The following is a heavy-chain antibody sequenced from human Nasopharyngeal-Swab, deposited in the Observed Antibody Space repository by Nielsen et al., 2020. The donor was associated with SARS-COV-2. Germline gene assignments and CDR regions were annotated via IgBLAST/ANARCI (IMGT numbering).Heavy chain of an antibody. CDR1: GYTFTGYY. J-gene: IGHJ6*03. V-gene: IGHV1-69*10. CDR3: ARGGWLRRDYYYVYYYMDV. Sequence: SVKVSCKASGYTFTGYYMHWVRQAPGQGLEWMGGIIPVLPITRYAQKFRDRVTITADTSTSTAYMELSSLRSEDTATYYCARGGWLRRDYYYVYYYMDVWGKGITVTVSS. D-gene: IGHD5-24*01. CDR2: IIPVLPIT.